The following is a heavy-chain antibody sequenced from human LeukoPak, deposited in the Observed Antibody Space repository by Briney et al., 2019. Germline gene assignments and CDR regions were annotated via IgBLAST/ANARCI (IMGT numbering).Heavy chain of an antibody. CDR1: GGSISSNTYY. J-gene: IGHJ4*02. V-gene: IGHV4-39*01. CDR3: AICTGWYYFDY. Sequence: SETLSLTCSVSGGSISSNTYYWGWIRQPPGKGLEWIGSFYLSGSSYYNPSHKSRVTISVDTSKNQFSLKLSSVIATDTAVYYCAICTGWYYFDYWGQGTLVSVSS. D-gene: IGHD6-19*01. CDR2: FYLSGSS.